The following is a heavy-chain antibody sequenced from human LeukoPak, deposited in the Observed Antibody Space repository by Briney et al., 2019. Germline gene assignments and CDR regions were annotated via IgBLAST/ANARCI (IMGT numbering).Heavy chain of an antibody. D-gene: IGHD3-9*01. J-gene: IGHJ4*02. CDR3: ARASGTNAGYVQVDY. CDR2: INSDGTST. V-gene: IGHV3-74*01. CDR1: GFTFSNYW. Sequence: PGGSLRLSCAASGFTFSNYWMHWVRQGPGKGLVWVSRINSDGTSTTYAESEKGRFTISRDNAKNTLYLQIDSLRAEDTAMYYCARASGTNAGYVQVDYWGQGTLVTVSP.